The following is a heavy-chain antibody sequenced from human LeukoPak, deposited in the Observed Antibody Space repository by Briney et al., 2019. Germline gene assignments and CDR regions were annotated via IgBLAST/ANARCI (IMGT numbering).Heavy chain of an antibody. CDR3: AREYSGSYVRAFDI. CDR2: IYTSGST. J-gene: IGHJ3*02. Sequence: SETLSLTCTVSGGSISSGSYYWSWIRQPAGKGLEWIGRIYTSGSTNYNPSLKSRVTISVDTSKNQFSLKLSSVTAADTAVYYCAREYSGSYVRAFDIWGQGTMVTVSS. CDR1: GGSISSGSYY. V-gene: IGHV4-61*02. D-gene: IGHD1-26*01.